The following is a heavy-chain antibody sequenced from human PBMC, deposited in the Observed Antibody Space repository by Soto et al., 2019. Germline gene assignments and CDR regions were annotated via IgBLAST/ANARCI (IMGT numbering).Heavy chain of an antibody. V-gene: IGHV3-23*01. CDR2: ISGSGGST. Sequence: HPGGSLRLSCAASGFTFSSYAMSWVRQAPGKGLEWVSAISGSGGSTYYADSVKGRFTISRDNSKNTLYLQMNSLRAEDTAVYYCAKGNVLVGALNFDYWGQGTLVTVSS. J-gene: IGHJ4*02. CDR1: GFTFSSYA. D-gene: IGHD1-26*01. CDR3: AKGNVLVGALNFDY.